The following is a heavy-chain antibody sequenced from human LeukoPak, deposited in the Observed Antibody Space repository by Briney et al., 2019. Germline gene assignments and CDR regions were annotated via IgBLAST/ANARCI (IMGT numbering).Heavy chain of an antibody. Sequence: GASVKVSCKASGYTFSSYGVSWVRQAPGQGLEWMGWISADNGNTNYAQKFQGGVTMITDTSTRTAYMELRSLRSDDTAVYYCARGSLRGPSPYYYYGMDVWGQGTTVTVSS. J-gene: IGHJ6*02. CDR1: GYTFSSYG. CDR2: ISADNGNT. CDR3: ARGSLRGPSPYYYYGMDV. D-gene: IGHD2-2*01. V-gene: IGHV1-18*01.